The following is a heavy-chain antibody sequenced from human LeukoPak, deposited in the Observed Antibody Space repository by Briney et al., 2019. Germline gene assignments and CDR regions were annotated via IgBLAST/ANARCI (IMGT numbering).Heavy chain of an antibody. CDR2: INHSGST. V-gene: IGHV4-34*01. D-gene: IGHD2-15*01. Sequence: SETLSLTCAVYGGSFSGYYWSWIRQPPGKGLEWIGEINHSGSTNYNPSLKSRVTISVDTSKNQFSLKLSSVTAADTAVYYCARGSLLHYYYGMDVWGQGTTVTVSS. CDR3: ARGSLLHYYYGMDV. CDR1: GGSFSGYY. J-gene: IGHJ6*02.